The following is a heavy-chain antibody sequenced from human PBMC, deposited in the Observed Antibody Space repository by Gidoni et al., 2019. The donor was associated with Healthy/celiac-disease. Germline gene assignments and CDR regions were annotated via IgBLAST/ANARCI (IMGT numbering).Heavy chain of an antibody. V-gene: IGHV1-46*01. J-gene: IGHJ6*03. CDR1: GYTFTSYY. D-gene: IGHD6-19*01. Sequence: QVQLVQSGAEVKKPGASVKVSCKASGYTFTSYYMHWVRQAPGQGLEWMGIINPSGGSTSYAQKFQGRVTMTRDTSTSTVYMELSSLRSEDTAVYYCARDDIRGVAGANMDVWGKGTTVTVSS. CDR3: ARDDIRGVAGANMDV. CDR2: INPSGGST.